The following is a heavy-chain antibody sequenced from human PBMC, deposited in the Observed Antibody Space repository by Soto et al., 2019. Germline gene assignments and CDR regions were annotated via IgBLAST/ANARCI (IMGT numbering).Heavy chain of an antibody. Sequence: EVQLLESGGGLVQPGGSLRLSCAASGFAFSSYDMTWVRQAPGKGLEWVSTISKSGATPYYADSVRGRFTISRDNSKNTLHLQMNSLRAEDTALYYCAKNQLGNVFDMWGQGTMLTVSS. V-gene: IGHV3-23*01. CDR1: GFAFSSYD. CDR2: ISKSGATP. J-gene: IGHJ3*02. D-gene: IGHD3-16*01. CDR3: AKNQLGNVFDM.